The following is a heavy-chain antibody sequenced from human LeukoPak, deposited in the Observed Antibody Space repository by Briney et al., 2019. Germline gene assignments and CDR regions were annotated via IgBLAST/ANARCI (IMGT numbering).Heavy chain of an antibody. CDR2: IGAAGDT. D-gene: IGHD3-22*01. Sequence: PGGSVTLSCAASGFTFSSYDMHWVRQATGKGLEWVSAIGAAGDTYYPGSVKGRFTISRENAKNSLYLQMNSLRDGDTAVYYCARGDSSYYYMDVWGKGTTVTVSS. CDR3: ARGDSSYYYMDV. CDR1: GFTFSSYD. V-gene: IGHV3-13*01. J-gene: IGHJ6*03.